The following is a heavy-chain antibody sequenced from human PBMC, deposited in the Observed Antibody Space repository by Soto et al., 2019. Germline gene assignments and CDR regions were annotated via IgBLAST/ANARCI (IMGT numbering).Heavy chain of an antibody. D-gene: IGHD3-22*01. Sequence: AGGSLRLSCAASGFTFSSYSMNWVRQAPGKGLEWVSYISSSSSTIYYADSVKGRFTISRDNAKNSLYLQMNSLRDEDTAVYYCARVIVYYDSSGYYLDYWGQGTLVTVSS. J-gene: IGHJ4*02. CDR1: GFTFSSYS. CDR2: ISSSSSTI. CDR3: ARVIVYYDSSGYYLDY. V-gene: IGHV3-48*02.